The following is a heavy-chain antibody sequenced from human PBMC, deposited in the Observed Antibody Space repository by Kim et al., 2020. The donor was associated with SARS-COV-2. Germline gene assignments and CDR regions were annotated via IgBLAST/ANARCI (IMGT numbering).Heavy chain of an antibody. CDR2: ITSDGRT. J-gene: IGHJ4*02. D-gene: IGHD5-12*01. V-gene: IGHV3-23*01. CDR3: AKRVQPNSGYEFWFYFDL. CDR1: GFAFSTYA. Sequence: GGSLRLSCAASGFAFSTYAMSWVRQAPGMGLEWVSGITSDGRTYYSASVKDRFTISRDVSKNTLFLQMNSLRVEDMAVYYCAKRVQPNSGYEFWFYFDLWGQGPLVRVST.